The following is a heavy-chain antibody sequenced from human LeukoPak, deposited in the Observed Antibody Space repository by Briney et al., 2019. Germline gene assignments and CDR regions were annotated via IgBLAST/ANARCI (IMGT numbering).Heavy chain of an antibody. CDR1: GFTFSSYA. J-gene: IGHJ4*02. CDR3: ARGSIYFYFDY. D-gene: IGHD3-9*01. CDR2: ISSNGGST. Sequence: GGSLRLSCAASGFTFSSYAMHWVRQAPGKGLEYVSAISSNGGSTYYANSVKGRFTISRDNAKNSLYLQMNSLRAEDTAVYYCARGSIYFYFDYWGQGTLVTVSS. V-gene: IGHV3-64*01.